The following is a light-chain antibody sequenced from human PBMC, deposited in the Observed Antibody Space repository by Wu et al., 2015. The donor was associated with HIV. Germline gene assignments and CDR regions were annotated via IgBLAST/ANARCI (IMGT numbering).Light chain of an antibody. V-gene: IGKV3D-20*02. J-gene: IGKJ2*01. CDR2: GAS. CDR1: QSGSSRY. CDR3: QQRRYWPLYT. Sequence: EIVLTQSPGTLSLSPGERATLSCRASQSGSSRYLAWYQQKAGQAPRLLIYGASTRATGISDRFSGSGSGTDFTLTISRLEPEDFAVYYCQQRRYWPLYTFGQGTKLEIK.